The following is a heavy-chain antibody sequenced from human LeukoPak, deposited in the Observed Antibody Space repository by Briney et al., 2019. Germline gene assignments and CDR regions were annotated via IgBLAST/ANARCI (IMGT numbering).Heavy chain of an antibody. CDR1: GYTLTSYD. CDR2: MNPNSGNT. CDR3: AVGGWELLRRSNYFDY. Sequence: ASVKVSCKASGYTLTSYDINWVRQATGQGLEWMGWMNPNSGNTGYAQKFQGRVTMTRNTSISTAYMELSSLRSEDTAVYYCAVGGWELLRRSNYFDYWGQGTLVTVSS. D-gene: IGHD1-26*01. V-gene: IGHV1-8*01. J-gene: IGHJ4*02.